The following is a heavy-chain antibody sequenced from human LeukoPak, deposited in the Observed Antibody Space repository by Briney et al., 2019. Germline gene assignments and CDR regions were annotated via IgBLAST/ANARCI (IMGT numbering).Heavy chain of an antibody. D-gene: IGHD6-6*01. CDR3: ARLGSSPFFDY. CDR1: RLTLSRYW. V-gene: IGHV3-7*01. CDR2: IKQDGSDK. Sequence: GWALPLSCAACRLTLSRYWMIWVRQAPGKGREGVAKIKQDGSDKSYVDSVKGRFTISRDNASNSLYLQTNSLTGEDTAVYYCARLGSSPFFDYWGQGILAIVSS. J-gene: IGHJ4*02.